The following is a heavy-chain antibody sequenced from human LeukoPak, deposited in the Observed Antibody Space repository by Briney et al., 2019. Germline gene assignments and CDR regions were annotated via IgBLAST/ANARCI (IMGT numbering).Heavy chain of an antibody. CDR1: RYTFPSYG. CDR2: ISAYNGNT. CDR3: TSTGYSGHDPLHY. V-gene: IGHV1-18*01. Sequence: SVKVSCKASRYTFPSYGLSWVRQAPAQGLAGMGWISAYNGNTNYAQTLQGRVTMTTDIPTSTVYMERGSLRSDDTAVYYCTSTGYSGHDPLHYWGRGTLVTVSS. D-gene: IGHD5-12*01. J-gene: IGHJ4*02.